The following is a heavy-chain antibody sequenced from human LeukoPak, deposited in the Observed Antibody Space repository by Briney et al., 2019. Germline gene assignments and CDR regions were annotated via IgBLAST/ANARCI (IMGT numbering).Heavy chain of an antibody. CDR1: GITFSSYG. V-gene: IGHV3-15*01. Sequence: PGGSLRLSCAASGITFSSYGMYWVRQAPGKGLEWVGRIKSKTDGGTTDYAAPVKGRFTISRDDSKNTLYLQMNSLKTEDTAVYYCTTSPYNTYYYDSSGYYYFDYWGQGTLVTVSS. CDR3: TTSPYNTYYYDSSGYYYFDY. J-gene: IGHJ4*02. CDR2: IKSKTDGGTT. D-gene: IGHD3-22*01.